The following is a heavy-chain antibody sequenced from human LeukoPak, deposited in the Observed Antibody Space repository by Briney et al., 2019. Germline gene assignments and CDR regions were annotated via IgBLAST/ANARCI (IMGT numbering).Heavy chain of an antibody. CDR1: GGSFSGYY. V-gene: IGHV4-34*01. D-gene: IGHD6-19*01. Sequence: SETLSLTCAVYGGSFSGYYWSWIRQPPGKGLEWIGEINHSGSTNYNPSLKSRVTISVDTSKSQFSLKLSSVTAADTAVYYCARGFRSGWYFDYWGQGTLVTVSS. CDR3: ARGFRSGWYFDY. CDR2: INHSGST. J-gene: IGHJ4*02.